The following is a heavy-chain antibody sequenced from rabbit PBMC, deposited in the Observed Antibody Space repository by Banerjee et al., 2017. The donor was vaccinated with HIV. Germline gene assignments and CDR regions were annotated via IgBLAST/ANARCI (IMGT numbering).Heavy chain of an antibody. Sequence: QSLEESGGDLVKPGASLTLACTASGFSFSGISWICWVRQAPGKGLEWIACIYAGSGGGTDYATWMNGRLTISLDNAQKTVFLQMTSLTVADTATYFCAKDLGAGWGVWDLWGPGTLVTVS. CDR2: IYAGSGGGT. D-gene: IGHD4-1*01. J-gene: IGHJ4*01. V-gene: IGHV1S40*01. CDR1: GFSFSGISW. CDR3: AKDLGAGWGVWDL.